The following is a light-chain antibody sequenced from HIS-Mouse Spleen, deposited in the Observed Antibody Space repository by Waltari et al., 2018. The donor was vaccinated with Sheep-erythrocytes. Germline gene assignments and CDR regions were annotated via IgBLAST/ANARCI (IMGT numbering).Light chain of an antibody. CDR3: CSYAGSYTYV. V-gene: IGLV2-11*01. J-gene: IGLJ1*01. CDR1: SSDVAGYND. Sequence: QSALTQPRCVSGSPGQSVTIPCTGTSSDVAGYNDVSWYQQHPGKAPKLMIYDVSRRPSGVPERFSGSKSGNTASLTISGLQAEDEADYYCCSYAGSYTYVFGTGTKVTVL. CDR2: DVS.